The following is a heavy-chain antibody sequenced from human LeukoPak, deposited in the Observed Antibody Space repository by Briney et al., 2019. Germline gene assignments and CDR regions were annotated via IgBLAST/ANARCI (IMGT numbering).Heavy chain of an antibody. J-gene: IGHJ4*02. CDR3: ARDGVAGVYYFDY. CDR1: GDTSTTYY. V-gene: IGHV1-46*01. CDR2: IYPSGGST. Sequence: ASVKVSCKASGDTSTTYYMHWVRQAPGQGLEWMGIIYPSGGSTSYAQKFQGRVIMTRDVSTSTVFMELSSLRSDDTAVYYCARDGVAGVYYFDYWGQGTQVTVSS. D-gene: IGHD6-19*01.